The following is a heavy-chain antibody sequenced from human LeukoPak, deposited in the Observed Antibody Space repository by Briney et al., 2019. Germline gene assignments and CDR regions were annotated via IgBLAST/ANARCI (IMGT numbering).Heavy chain of an antibody. CDR3: ARSHSGGYDFWSGYCFDY. J-gene: IGHJ4*02. CDR1: GYTFTSYG. V-gene: IGHV1-18*01. Sequence: ASVKVSCKASGYTFTSYGISWVRQAPGQGLEWMGWISAYNGNTNYAQKLQGRVTMTTDTSTSTAYMELRSLRSDDTAVYYCARSHSGGYDFWSGYCFDYWGQGTLVTVSX. CDR2: ISAYNGNT. D-gene: IGHD3-3*01.